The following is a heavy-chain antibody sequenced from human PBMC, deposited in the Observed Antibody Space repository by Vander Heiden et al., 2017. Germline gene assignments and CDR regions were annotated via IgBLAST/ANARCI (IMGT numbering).Heavy chain of an antibody. CDR3: TRGPQDRYCSGGSCYSGY. J-gene: IGHJ4*02. CDR2: IRSKAYGGTT. V-gene: IGHV3-49*05. D-gene: IGHD2-15*01. Sequence: EVQLVESGGGLVKPGRSLRPSCTASGFPFRDYAFIGFRQAPGKGLEWVGFIRSKAYGGTTEYAASVKGRFTISRDDSKSIAYLQMNSLKTEDTAVYYCTRGPQDRYCSGGSCYSGYWGQGTLVTVSS. CDR1: GFPFRDYA.